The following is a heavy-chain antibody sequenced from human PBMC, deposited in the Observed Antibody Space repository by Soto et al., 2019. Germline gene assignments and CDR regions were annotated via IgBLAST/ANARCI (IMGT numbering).Heavy chain of an antibody. D-gene: IGHD3-22*01. Sequence: SETLSLTCTVSGGSISSGGYYWSWIRQHPGKGLEWIGYIYYSGSTYYNPSLKSRVTISVDTSKNQFSLKLSSVTAADTAVYYCARGRDYYDSSGSLGWFDPWGQGTLVTVS. V-gene: IGHV4-31*03. J-gene: IGHJ5*02. CDR1: GGSISSGGYY. CDR2: IYYSGST. CDR3: ARGRDYYDSSGSLGWFDP.